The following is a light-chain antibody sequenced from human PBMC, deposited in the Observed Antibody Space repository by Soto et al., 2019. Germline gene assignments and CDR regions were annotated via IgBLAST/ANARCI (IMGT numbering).Light chain of an antibody. J-gene: IGLJ2*01. Sequence: QSALTQPASVSGSPGQSITISCTGSNSDIGSYNSVSWYQQHPDKAPKLMISEVNHRPSGISNRFSGSKSANTASLTISGLQPEDEALYYCSSFTSSSTVVFGGGTQLTVL. CDR2: EVN. V-gene: IGLV2-14*01. CDR1: NSDIGSYNS. CDR3: SSFTSSSTVV.